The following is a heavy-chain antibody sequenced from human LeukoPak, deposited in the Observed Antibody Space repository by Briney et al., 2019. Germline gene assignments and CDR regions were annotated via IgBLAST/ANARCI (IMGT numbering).Heavy chain of an antibody. Sequence: GESLKISCQGSGYSFTNYWIGWVRQMSGKGLEWMGITHPGDSNTRYSPSFQGQVTIPVDRSISTAYLQWSSLKASDTAMYYCARYPPGYYGMDVWGQGTTLTVSS. CDR3: ARYPPGYYGMDV. CDR1: GYSFTNYW. V-gene: IGHV5-51*01. D-gene: IGHD3-10*01. CDR2: THPGDSNT. J-gene: IGHJ6*02.